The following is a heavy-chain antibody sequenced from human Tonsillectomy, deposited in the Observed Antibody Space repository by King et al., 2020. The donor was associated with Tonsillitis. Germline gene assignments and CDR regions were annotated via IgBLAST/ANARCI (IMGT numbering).Heavy chain of an antibody. CDR1: GFTFNDYD. J-gene: IGHJ4*02. CDR3: AKRHRDSSGYYSGFDS. CDR2: IRDDGNNK. V-gene: IGHV3-30*02. Sequence: VQLVESGGGVVQPGGSLRLSCAPSGFTFNDYDMSWIRQATGKGLEWVAYIRDDGNNKYYADSVTGRFTISRDNSRNKLYLQMNGLRTGDTAVYYCAKRHRDSSGYYSGFDSWGQGTLVTVSS. D-gene: IGHD3-22*01.